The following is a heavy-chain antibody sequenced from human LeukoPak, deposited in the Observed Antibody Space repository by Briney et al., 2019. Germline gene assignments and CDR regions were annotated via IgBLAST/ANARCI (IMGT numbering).Heavy chain of an antibody. CDR1: GFTFSSYN. CDR3: VRDLGGRSGH. Sequence: GGSLRLSCAASGFTFSSYNMNWVRQAPGKGLEWVSSISSSSSYIYYADSVKGRFTISRDNSKNTLYLQMNSLRAEDTAVYYCVRDLGGRSGHWGQGTLVTVSS. D-gene: IGHD1-26*01. V-gene: IGHV3-21*01. CDR2: ISSSSSYI. J-gene: IGHJ4*02.